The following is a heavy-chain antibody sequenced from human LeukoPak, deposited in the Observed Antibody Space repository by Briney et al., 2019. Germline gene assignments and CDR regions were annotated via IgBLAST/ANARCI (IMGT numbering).Heavy chain of an antibody. J-gene: IGHJ4*02. CDR3: ARASVSSSFVYWESAYFDY. Sequence: ASVKVSCKASGYTFTNYAIHWVRQAPGQRLEWTGWINAGSGNTKYSQNFQDRVTITRDTSASIAYMELRSLRSEDTAVYYCARASVSSSFVYWESAYFDYWGQGTLVTVSS. D-gene: IGHD6-6*01. V-gene: IGHV1-3*01. CDR1: GYTFTNYA. CDR2: INAGSGNT.